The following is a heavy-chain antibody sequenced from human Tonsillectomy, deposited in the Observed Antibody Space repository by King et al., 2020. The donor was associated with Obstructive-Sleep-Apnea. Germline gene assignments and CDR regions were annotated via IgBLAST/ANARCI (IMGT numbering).Heavy chain of an antibody. Sequence: VQLVESGAEVKKPGASVKVSCKASGYTFTSYDINWVRQATGQGLEWMVWMNPNSGNTGYAQKFQGRVTMTRNTSISTAYMELSSLRSEDTAVYYCARAVTSVRGIGKYYFDYWGQGTLVTVSS. CDR2: MNPNSGNT. CDR1: GYTFTSYD. CDR3: ARAVTSVRGIGKYYFDY. J-gene: IGHJ4*02. V-gene: IGHV1-8*01. D-gene: IGHD4-17*01.